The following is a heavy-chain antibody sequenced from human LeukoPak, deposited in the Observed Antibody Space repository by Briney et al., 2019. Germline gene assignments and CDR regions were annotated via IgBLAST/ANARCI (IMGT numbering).Heavy chain of an antibody. J-gene: IGHJ5*02. D-gene: IGHD6-19*01. CDR3: AVRKGEAVAGTGINWFDP. CDR1: GGTFSSYA. CDR2: IIPIFGIA. V-gene: IGHV1-69*04. Sequence: ASVKVSCKASGGTFSSYAISWVRQAPGQGLDWMGRIIPIFGIANYAQKFQGRVTITADKSTSTAYMELSSLRSEDTAVYYCAVRKGEAVAGTGINWFDPWGQGTLVTVSS.